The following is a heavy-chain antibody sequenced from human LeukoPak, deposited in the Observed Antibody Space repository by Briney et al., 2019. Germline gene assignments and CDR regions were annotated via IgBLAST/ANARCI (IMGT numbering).Heavy chain of an antibody. Sequence: PSGTLSLTCTVSGASFSSYYWNWIRQSPGKGLEWLGNIHYRGTTNYNPSLKNRVTLSLDTSKSQFVLKVTSVTAADTAVYYCARDEHGDFQGFDYWGQGTRVTVSS. D-gene: IGHD4-17*01. J-gene: IGHJ4*02. V-gene: IGHV4-59*13. CDR2: IHYRGTT. CDR1: GASFSSYY. CDR3: ARDEHGDFQGFDY.